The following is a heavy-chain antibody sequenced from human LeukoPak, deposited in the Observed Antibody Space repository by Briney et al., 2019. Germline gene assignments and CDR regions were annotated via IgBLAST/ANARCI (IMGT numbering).Heavy chain of an antibody. CDR1: GFTFTNYA. V-gene: IGHV3-30-3*01. CDR3: ARDSGPFYDYVWGTYHFDY. D-gene: IGHD3-16*02. J-gene: IGHJ4*02. Sequence: PGRSLRLSCAASGFTFTNYAIHWLRQAPGKGLEWVASISYDRSKKYYTDPVTARFTISRDNSKNTLYLQMNSLRIEDTAVYYCARDSGPFYDYVWGTYHFDYWGQGTLVTVSS. CDR2: ISYDRSKK.